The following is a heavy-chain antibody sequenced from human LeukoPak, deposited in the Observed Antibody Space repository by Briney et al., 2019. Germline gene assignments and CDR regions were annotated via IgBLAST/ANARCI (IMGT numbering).Heavy chain of an antibody. CDR2: IKYDGSEK. J-gene: IGHJ4*02. V-gene: IGHV3-7*01. Sequence: PGGSLRLSCGGSGLSFSGQWMNWVRQAPAQGLEWVANIKYDGSEKYYVDSVKGRFTISRDDAKNSLSLQMSNVRAEDTAVYYCAFNNNFKYWGQGTQVTVSS. CDR3: AFNNNFKY. D-gene: IGHD4-11*01. CDR1: GLSFSGQW.